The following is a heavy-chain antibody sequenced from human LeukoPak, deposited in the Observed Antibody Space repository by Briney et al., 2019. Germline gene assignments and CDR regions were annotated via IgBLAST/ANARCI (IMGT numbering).Heavy chain of an antibody. CDR1: GGSISSSGSY. CDR3: ARERDYGDY. J-gene: IGHJ4*02. CDR2: IYSSGNA. Sequence: SETLSLTCTVSGGSISSSGSYWGWIRQPPGKGLEWIGNIYSSGNAYYNPSLKSRVAISLDTSKNQFSLKLTSVTASDTAIYYCARERDYGDYWGQGTLVTVFS. V-gene: IGHV4-39*07.